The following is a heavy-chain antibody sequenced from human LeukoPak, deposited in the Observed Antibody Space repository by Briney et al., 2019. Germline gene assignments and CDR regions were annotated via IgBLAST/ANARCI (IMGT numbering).Heavy chain of an antibody. Sequence: GGSLRLSCAASGFTFSSYWMHWIRQAPEKGLVWVSRISSDGSTTSYADSVKGRFTISRDNAKNTLYLQMSSLRAEDTAVYYCARRGGSYNDYWGQGTLVTVSS. J-gene: IGHJ4*02. D-gene: IGHD1-26*01. CDR1: GFTFSSYW. CDR3: ARRGGSYNDY. V-gene: IGHV3-74*01. CDR2: ISSDGSTT.